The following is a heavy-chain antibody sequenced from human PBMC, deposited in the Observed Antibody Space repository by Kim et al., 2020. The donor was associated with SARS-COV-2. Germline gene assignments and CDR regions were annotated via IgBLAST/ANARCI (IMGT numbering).Heavy chain of an antibody. CDR2: ISGSGGST. D-gene: IGHD3-22*01. CDR3: AKGKITMIVVVITTSLYYFDY. J-gene: IGHJ4*02. CDR1: GFTFSSYA. V-gene: IGHV3-23*01. Sequence: GGSLRLSCAASGFTFSSYAMSWVRQAPGKGLEWVSAISGSGGSTYYADSVKGRFTISRDNSKNTLYLQMNSLRAEDTAVYYCAKGKITMIVVVITTSLYYFDYWGQGTLVTVSS.